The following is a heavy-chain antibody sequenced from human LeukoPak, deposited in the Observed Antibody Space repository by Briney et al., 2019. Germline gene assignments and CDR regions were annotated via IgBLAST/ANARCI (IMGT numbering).Heavy chain of an antibody. D-gene: IGHD5-12*01. J-gene: IGHJ6*02. CDR1: GFTFNTYS. CDR3: ARQGYRHDRGEYYYSGLDV. CDR2: ISHSTTHV. V-gene: IGHV3-21*01. Sequence: GGSLSLSCAASGFTFNTYSLNWVRQAPGKGPEWVASISHSTTHVSYADSVKGRFTISRDNAKNSLYLQLDSLGADDTAVYYCARQGYRHDRGEYYYSGLDVWGQGTTVTVSS.